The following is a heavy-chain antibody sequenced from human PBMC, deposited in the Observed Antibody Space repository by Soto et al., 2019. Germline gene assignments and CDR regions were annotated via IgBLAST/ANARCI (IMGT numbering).Heavy chain of an antibody. V-gene: IGHV3-23*01. CDR2: ISGSSAYT. D-gene: IGHD2-8*01. Sequence: EVQLLESGGGLAQPGGSLRLSCAASGFTFSGFAMNWVRQAPGKGLEWVSAISGSSAYTYYADSVRGRFTISRDKSKKTMYLQLNSLQVDDTAIYSFTKALMARGFSWGQEPLVTASS. CDR1: GFTFSGFA. CDR3: TKALMARGFS. J-gene: IGHJ5*02.